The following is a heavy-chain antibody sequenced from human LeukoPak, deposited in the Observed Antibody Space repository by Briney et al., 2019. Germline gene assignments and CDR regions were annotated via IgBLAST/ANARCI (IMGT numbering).Heavy chain of an antibody. D-gene: IGHD1-1*01. CDR2: FDSDGSST. CDR3: ARGSSNWNNAFDI. Sequence: GGPLRLSCAVSGFTLTSDKMHWVRQAPGKGLVWVSRFDSDGSSTTYADSVRGRFTSSRDNAKNTLYLQMNSLRAEDTAVYYCARGSSNWNNAFDIWGQGTMVIVSS. CDR1: GFTLTSDK. V-gene: IGHV3-74*01. J-gene: IGHJ3*02.